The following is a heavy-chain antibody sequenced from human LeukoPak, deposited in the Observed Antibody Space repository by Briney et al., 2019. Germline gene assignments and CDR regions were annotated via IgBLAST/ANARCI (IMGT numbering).Heavy chain of an antibody. D-gene: IGHD3-10*01. Sequence: GGSLRLSCAASGFTFSSYWMSWVRQAPGKGLEGVANIKQDGSEKYYVDSVKGRFTISRDNAKNSLYLQMNSLRAEDTAVYYCARDSYGSGTYYMDVWGKGTTVTISS. CDR2: IKQDGSEK. V-gene: IGHV3-7*01. CDR3: ARDSYGSGTYYMDV. J-gene: IGHJ6*03. CDR1: GFTFSSYW.